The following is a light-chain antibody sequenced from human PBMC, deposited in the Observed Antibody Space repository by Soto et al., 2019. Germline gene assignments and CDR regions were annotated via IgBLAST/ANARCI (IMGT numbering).Light chain of an antibody. CDR2: VGTGGIVG. V-gene: IGLV9-49*01. Sequence: QLVLTQPPSASASLGASVTLTCTLSSGYSNYKVDWYQQRPGQGPRFVMRVGTGGIVGSKGDGIPDHFSVLGSGLNRYLTIKNIQEEDESDYHCGADHGSGSNFVVVFGGGTKLTVL. CDR3: GADHGSGSNFVVV. J-gene: IGLJ2*01. CDR1: SGYSNYK.